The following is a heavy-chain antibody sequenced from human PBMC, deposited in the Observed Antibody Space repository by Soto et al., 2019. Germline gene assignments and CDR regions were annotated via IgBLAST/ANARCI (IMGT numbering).Heavy chain of an antibody. CDR2: IYYSGST. Sequence: QVQLQESGPGLVKPSETLSLTCTVSGGSISSYYWSWIRQPPGKGLEWIGYIYYSGSTNYNPSLKSRVTISVDTSKNQFSVKLSSVTAADTAVYYCARAYGGTAFDYWGQGTLVTVSS. CDR3: ARAYGGTAFDY. CDR1: GGSISSYY. V-gene: IGHV4-59*01. D-gene: IGHD4-17*01. J-gene: IGHJ4*02.